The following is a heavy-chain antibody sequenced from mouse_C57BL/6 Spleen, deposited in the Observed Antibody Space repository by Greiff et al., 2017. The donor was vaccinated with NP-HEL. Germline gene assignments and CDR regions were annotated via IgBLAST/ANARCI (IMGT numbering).Heavy chain of an antibody. D-gene: IGHD2-5*01. CDR2: IYPGDGDT. CDR3: ARDYSNYIFAY. J-gene: IGHJ3*01. Sequence: QVQLQQSGPELVKPGASVKISCKASGYAFSSSWMNWVKQRPGKGLEWIGRIYPGDGDTNYNGKFKGKATLTADKSSSTADMQLSSLTSEDSAVYFCARDYSNYIFAYWGQGTLVTVSA. CDR1: GYAFSSSW. V-gene: IGHV1-82*01.